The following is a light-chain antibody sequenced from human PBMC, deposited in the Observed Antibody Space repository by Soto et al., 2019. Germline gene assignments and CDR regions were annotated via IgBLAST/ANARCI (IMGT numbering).Light chain of an antibody. V-gene: IGKV1-33*01. CDR2: DAS. Sequence: DIQMTQSPSSLSASVGDRVTITCRASQDITNYLNWYQQKPGKAPKLLIYDASNLEAGVPSRFTGAGSGTHFTFTISSLQPEDIATYFCQQRDSLPLTFGGGTKVDIK. J-gene: IGKJ4*01. CDR3: QQRDSLPLT. CDR1: QDITNY.